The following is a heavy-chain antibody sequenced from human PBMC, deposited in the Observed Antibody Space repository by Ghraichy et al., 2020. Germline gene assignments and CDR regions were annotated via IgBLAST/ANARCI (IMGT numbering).Heavy chain of an antibody. Sequence: GGSLRLSCAASGFTVSSNYMSWVRQAPGKGLEWVSVIYSGGTTYYADSVKGRFTISRDNSKNTLYLQMNSLRAEDTAVYYCARDSAKRGYFDYWGQGTLVPVSS. D-gene: IGHD6-25*01. J-gene: IGHJ4*02. CDR1: GFTVSSNY. CDR3: ARDSAKRGYFDY. V-gene: IGHV3-53*01. CDR2: IYSGGTT.